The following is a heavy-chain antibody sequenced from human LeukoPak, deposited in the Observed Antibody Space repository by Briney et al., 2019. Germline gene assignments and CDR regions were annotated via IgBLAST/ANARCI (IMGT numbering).Heavy chain of an antibody. Sequence: GESLKISCKGSGYSFTSYWIGWVRQMPGKGLEWMGIIYPGDSDTRYSPSFQGQVTISADKSISTAYLQWSSLKASDTAMYYCARLNQYSDGTSCYSDCGYYYGMDVWGKGTTVTVSS. D-gene: IGHD2-2*02. CDR1: GYSFTSYW. V-gene: IGHV5-51*01. CDR3: ARLNQYSDGTSCYSDCGYYYGMDV. CDR2: IYPGDSDT. J-gene: IGHJ6*04.